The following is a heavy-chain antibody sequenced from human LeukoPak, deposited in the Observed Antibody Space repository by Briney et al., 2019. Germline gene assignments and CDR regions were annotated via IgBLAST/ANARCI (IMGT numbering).Heavy chain of an antibody. CDR1: GFTFSTYG. V-gene: IGHV3-23*01. Sequence: GGSLRLSCVASGFTFSTYGMSWVRQAPGKGLEWVSAISGSGGSTYYADSVKGRFTISRDNSKNTLYLQMNSLRAEDTAVYYCAKDGGGYYDILTGYYPRLYYMDVWGRGTTVTISS. D-gene: IGHD3-9*01. CDR2: ISGSGGST. J-gene: IGHJ6*03. CDR3: AKDGGGYYDILTGYYPRLYYMDV.